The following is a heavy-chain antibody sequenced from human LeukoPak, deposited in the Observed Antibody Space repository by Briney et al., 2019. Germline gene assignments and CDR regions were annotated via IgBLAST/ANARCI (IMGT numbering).Heavy chain of an antibody. D-gene: IGHD6-13*01. V-gene: IGHV3-43D*03. CDR1: GFTFDDYT. Sequence: GGSLRLSCAASGFTFDDYTIHWVCQAPGKGLEWVSLISWDGGTAYYADSVRGRFTISRDNSKNSLYLQMDSLRDEVTALYYCAKDGLAAAGTRTDYYYMDVWGKGTPVTVSS. CDR3: AKDGLAAAGTRTDYYYMDV. J-gene: IGHJ6*03. CDR2: ISWDGGTA.